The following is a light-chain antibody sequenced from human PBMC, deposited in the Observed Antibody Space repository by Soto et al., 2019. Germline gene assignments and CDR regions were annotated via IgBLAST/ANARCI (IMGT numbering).Light chain of an antibody. CDR3: AAWDDRLNGQV. CDR1: SSNIGSNS. J-gene: IGLJ1*01. V-gene: IGLV1-44*01. Sequence: QSVLTQPPSASATPGQRVTISCSGGSSNIGSNSVSWYQQVPGTAPKLLIFNDNMRPSGVPDRVSGSKSGPPASLAISGLQSEDEADYHCAAWDDRLNGQVFGTGTKLTVL. CDR2: NDN.